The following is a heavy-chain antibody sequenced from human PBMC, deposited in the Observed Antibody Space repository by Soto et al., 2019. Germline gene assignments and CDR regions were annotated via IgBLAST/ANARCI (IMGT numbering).Heavy chain of an antibody. Sequence: EVQLVESGGGLVQPGGSLRLSCSASAFIFSAFAMYWVRQAPGKGLEYVSVISYNGGSTYYADSVKGRFTISRDNSKNTVYLQMSSLRAEDTAVYYCVRGPSQGSSVFGPLDFWGQGPLVTVSS. V-gene: IGHV3-64D*06. CDR1: AFIFSAFA. CDR2: ISYNGGST. J-gene: IGHJ4*02. D-gene: IGHD3-3*01. CDR3: VRGPSQGSSVFGPLDF.